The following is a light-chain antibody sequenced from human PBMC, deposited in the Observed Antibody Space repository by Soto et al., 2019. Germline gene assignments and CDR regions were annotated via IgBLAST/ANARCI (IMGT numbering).Light chain of an antibody. V-gene: IGLV2-14*01. CDR2: EVS. J-gene: IGLJ1*01. CDR3: SSHTSYSTRV. Sequence: QSALTQPASVSGSPGQSIAISCTGTSSDVGGYNYVSWYQQHPGKAPKLMIHEVSNRPSGVSDRVSGSKSGNTASLTTSGLQADDEADYYCSSHTSYSTRVFGTGTKLTVL. CDR1: SSDVGGYNY.